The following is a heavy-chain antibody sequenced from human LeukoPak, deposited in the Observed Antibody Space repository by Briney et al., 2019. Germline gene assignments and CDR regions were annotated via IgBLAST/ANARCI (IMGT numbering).Heavy chain of an antibody. CDR2: INPNSGGT. J-gene: IGHJ4*02. CDR1: GYTFTGYY. D-gene: IGHD3-9*01. V-gene: IGHV1-2*02. Sequence: ASVKVSCKASGYTFTGYYMHRVRQAPGQGLEWMGWINPNSGGTNYAQKFQGRVTMTRDTSISTAYMELSRLRSDDTAVYYCARGGATYYDILTGYYEFDYWGQGTLVTVSS. CDR3: ARGGATYYDILTGYYEFDY.